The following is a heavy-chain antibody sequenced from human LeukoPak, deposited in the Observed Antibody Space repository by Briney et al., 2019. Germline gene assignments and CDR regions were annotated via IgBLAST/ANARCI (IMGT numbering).Heavy chain of an antibody. V-gene: IGHV3-23*01. CDR1: GFTFSSYA. D-gene: IGHD1-26*01. CDR3: AKDPGWSSGSYKFDY. CDR2: ISGSGYST. J-gene: IGHJ4*02. Sequence: GGSLRLSCAASGFTFSSYAMSWVRQAPGKGLEWVSAISGSGYSTYYADSVKGRFTISRDNSKNTLYLQMNSLRAEDTAVYYCAKDPGWSSGSYKFDYWGQGTLVTVSS.